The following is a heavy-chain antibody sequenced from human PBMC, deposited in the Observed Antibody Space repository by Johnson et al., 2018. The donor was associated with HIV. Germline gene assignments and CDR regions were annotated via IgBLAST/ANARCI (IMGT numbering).Heavy chain of an antibody. Sequence: QVQLVESGGGLMQPGGSLRLSCVASGFTVSSNYMSWVRQAPGKGLEWVAVISYDGTKKYYAGSVKGRFTISRDNSKNTLYLQMNSLRAEDTAVYYCARSTYCGGDCYSVAFDIWGQGTMVTVSS. D-gene: IGHD2-21*01. CDR2: ISYDGTKK. V-gene: IGHV3-30*03. CDR1: GFTVSSNY. CDR3: ARSTYCGGDCYSVAFDI. J-gene: IGHJ3*02.